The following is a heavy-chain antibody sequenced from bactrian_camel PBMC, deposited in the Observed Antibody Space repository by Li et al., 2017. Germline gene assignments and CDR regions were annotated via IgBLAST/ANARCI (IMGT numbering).Heavy chain of an antibody. CDR1: VTSPC. CDR3: AAGWLRYYSDEGAVFKDMRAFNF. J-gene: IGHJ4*01. V-gene: IGHV3S53*01. D-gene: IGHD2*01. Sequence: LVESGGGSAQAGGSLNLSCSASVTSPCMAWFRQAPGKQREGVANIDFDGRTGYADSVKGRFTIALDAAKNTVFLQMSSLTPEDTAQYYCAAGWLRYYSDEGAVFKDMRAFNFWGQGTQVTVS. CDR2: IDFDGRT.